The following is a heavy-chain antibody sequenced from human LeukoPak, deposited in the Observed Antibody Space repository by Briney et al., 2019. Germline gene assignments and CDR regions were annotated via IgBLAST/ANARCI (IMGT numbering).Heavy chain of an antibody. CDR3: ARCARDVVVTAGSFDY. D-gene: IGHD2-21*02. Sequence: GGSLRLSCAASGFTFSTYSMNWVRQAPGKGLEWVSSISSSSSYIYSADSVKGRFTISRDNAKNSLYLQMDSLRAEDTAIYYCARCARDVVVTAGSFDYWGQGTLVTVSS. V-gene: IGHV3-21*01. CDR1: GFTFSTYS. CDR2: ISSSSSYI. J-gene: IGHJ4*02.